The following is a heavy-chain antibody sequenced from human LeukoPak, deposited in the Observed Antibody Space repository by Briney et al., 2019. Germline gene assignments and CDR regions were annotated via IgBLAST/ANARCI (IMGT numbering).Heavy chain of an antibody. D-gene: IGHD3-10*01. Sequence: PGGSLRLSCAASGFTFSSYAMSWVRQAPGKGLDWVSAISGSGDSTYYPGSVKGRFTISRDNSKNTLYLQMNSLRAEDTAVYYCAKDLWWFGEFPNVFDIWGQGTMVTVSS. CDR1: GFTFSSYA. CDR3: AKDLWWFGEFPNVFDI. J-gene: IGHJ3*02. V-gene: IGHV3-23*01. CDR2: ISGSGDST.